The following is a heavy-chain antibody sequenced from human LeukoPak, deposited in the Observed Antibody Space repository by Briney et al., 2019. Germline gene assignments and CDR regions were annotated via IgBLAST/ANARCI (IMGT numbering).Heavy chain of an antibody. J-gene: IGHJ4*02. D-gene: IGHD2-8*01. V-gene: IGHV3-23*01. CDR3: AKDTSIGRYCTNGVCSPFDY. CDR2: ISDTGATT. CDR1: GFTFSSYA. Sequence: QPGGSLRLSCAASGFTFSSYAMSWVRQAPGKGLEWVSAISDTGATTYDADSVKGRFTISRDNSRSTLYLQMNSLRAEDTALYYCAKDTSIGRYCTNGVCSPFDYWGQGTLVTVSS.